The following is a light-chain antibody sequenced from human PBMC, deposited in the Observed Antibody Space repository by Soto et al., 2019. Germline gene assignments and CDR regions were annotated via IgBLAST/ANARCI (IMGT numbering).Light chain of an antibody. CDR1: QSISSY. J-gene: IGKJ2*01. CDR3: QQYYSTPFT. Sequence: EIQMTQSPSSLSASVGDRVTITCRASQSISSYLNWYQQKPGKAPKLLIYAASTLQSGVPSRFSGSGSGTDFTLTISSLQPEDFATYYCQQYYSTPFTFGQGTKLEIK. V-gene: IGKV1-39*01. CDR2: AAS.